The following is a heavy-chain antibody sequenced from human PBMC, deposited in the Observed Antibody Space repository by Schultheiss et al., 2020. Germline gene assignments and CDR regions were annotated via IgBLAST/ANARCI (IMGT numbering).Heavy chain of an antibody. Sequence: GESLKISCAASGFTFSSYWMHWVRQVPGKGLVWVSRIDSDGSSTSYADSVKGRFTISRDNAKNTLYLQMNSLRAEDTAVYYCATDGSIVGATELYFDYWGQGTLVNVSS. J-gene: IGHJ4*02. CDR2: IDSDGSST. D-gene: IGHD1-26*01. CDR1: GFTFSSYW. CDR3: ATDGSIVGATELYFDY. V-gene: IGHV3-74*01.